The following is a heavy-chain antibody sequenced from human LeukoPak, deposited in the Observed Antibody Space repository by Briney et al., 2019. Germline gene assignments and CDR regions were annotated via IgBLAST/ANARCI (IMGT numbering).Heavy chain of an antibody. CDR3: ARRAPSCGGDCYYYYYYGMDV. D-gene: IGHD2-21*02. J-gene: IGHJ6*02. Sequence: SETLSLTCTVSGGSISSSSNYWGWIRQPPGKGLEWIGRIYTSGSTNYNPSLKSRVTISVDTSKNQFSLKLSSVTAADTAVYYCARRAPSCGGDCYYYYYYGMDVWGQGTTVTVSS. CDR2: IYTSGST. V-gene: IGHV4-61*02. CDR1: GGSISSSSNY.